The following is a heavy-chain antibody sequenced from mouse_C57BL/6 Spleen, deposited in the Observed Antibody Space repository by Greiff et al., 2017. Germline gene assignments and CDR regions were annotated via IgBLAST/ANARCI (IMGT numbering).Heavy chain of an antibody. CDR3: ARSGDYYDYDGVAY. CDR1: GYTFTSYD. CDR2: IYPRDGST. J-gene: IGHJ3*01. V-gene: IGHV1-85*01. Sequence: QVQLKESGPELVKPGASVKLSCKASGYTFTSYDINWVKQRPGQGLEWIGWIYPRDGSTKYNEKFKGKATLTVDTSSSTAYMELHSLTSEDSAVYFCARSGDYYDYDGVAYWGQGTLVTVSA. D-gene: IGHD2-4*01.